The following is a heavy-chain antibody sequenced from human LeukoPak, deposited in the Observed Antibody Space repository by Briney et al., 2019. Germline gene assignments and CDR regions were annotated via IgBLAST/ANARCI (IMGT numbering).Heavy chain of an antibody. V-gene: IGHV4-30-4*01. CDR3: AGGREYYFDY. J-gene: IGHJ4*02. Sequence: SETLSLTCTVSGGSISSGDYYWSWIRQPPGKGLEWIGYIYYSGSTYYNPSLKSRVTISVNTSKNQFSLKLSSVTAADTAVYYCAGGREYYFDYWGQGTLVTVSS. D-gene: IGHD3-10*01. CDR2: IYYSGST. CDR1: GGSISSGDYY.